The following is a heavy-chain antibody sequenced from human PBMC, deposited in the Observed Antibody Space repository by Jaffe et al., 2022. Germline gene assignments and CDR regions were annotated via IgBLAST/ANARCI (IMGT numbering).Heavy chain of an antibody. Sequence: QVQLVQSGAEVKKPGASVKVSCKASGYTFTGYYMHWVRQAPGQGLEWMGWINPNSGGTNYAQKFQGRVTMTRDTSISTAYMELSRLRSDDTAVYYCARCSPDLYGRAYSSSWYYYDYWGQGTLVTVSS. D-gene: IGHD6-13*01. CDR1: GYTFTGYY. CDR2: INPNSGGT. CDR3: ARCSPDLYGRAYSSSWYYYDY. V-gene: IGHV1-2*02. J-gene: IGHJ4*02.